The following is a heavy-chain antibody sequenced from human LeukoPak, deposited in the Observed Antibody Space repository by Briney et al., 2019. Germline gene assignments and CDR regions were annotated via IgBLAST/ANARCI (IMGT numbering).Heavy chain of an antibody. J-gene: IGHJ5*02. CDR1: GDSVSSISGT. V-gene: IGHV6-1*01. CDR3: ARRLTQYDCFDP. CDR2: TYYRSTWYN. D-gene: IGHD2-2*01. Sequence: SQTLSLTCVISGDSVSSISGTWNWIRQSPSRGPEWLGRTYYRSTWYNDYAVSVRGRITVNPDTSKNQFSLHLNSVTPEDTAVYYCARRLTQYDCFDPWGQGILVTVSS.